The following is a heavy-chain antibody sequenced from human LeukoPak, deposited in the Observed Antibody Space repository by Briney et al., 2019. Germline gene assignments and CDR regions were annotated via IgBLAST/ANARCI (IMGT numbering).Heavy chain of an antibody. V-gene: IGHV1-2*02. CDR2: INPNSGGT. Sequence: ASVKVSCKASGYTYTGYYMHWVRQAPGQGLEWMGWINPNSGGTNYAQKFQGRVTMTRDTSISTAYMELSRLRSDDTAVYYCARDFGVAMANAFDIWGQGTMVTVSS. D-gene: IGHD3-3*01. J-gene: IGHJ3*02. CDR3: ARDFGVAMANAFDI. CDR1: GYTYTGYY.